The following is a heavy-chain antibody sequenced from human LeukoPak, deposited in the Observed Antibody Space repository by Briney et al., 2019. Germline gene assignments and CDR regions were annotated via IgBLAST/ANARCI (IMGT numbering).Heavy chain of an antibody. Sequence: SETLSLTCAVYGESFSGYYWTWIRQPPGKGLQWIGEIIESGATKYMSSLKSRVTISIDTSKSQFSLNLTSVTAADTAMYHCAREREGPYGYFDYWGQGTLVTVSS. CDR2: IIESGAT. CDR3: AREREGPYGYFDY. J-gene: IGHJ4*02. CDR1: GESFSGYY. V-gene: IGHV4-34*12. D-gene: IGHD2-15*01.